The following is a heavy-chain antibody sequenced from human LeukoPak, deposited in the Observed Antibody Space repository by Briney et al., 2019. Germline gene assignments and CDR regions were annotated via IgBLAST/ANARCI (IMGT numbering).Heavy chain of an antibody. V-gene: IGHV4-61*02. CDR1: GGTISSGSYY. J-gene: IGHJ6*03. CDR2: IYTSGST. Sequence: SETLSLTCTVSGGTISSGSYYWSRIRQPAGKGLEWIGRIYTSGSTNYNPSLKSRVTISVDTSKNQFSLKLSSVTAADTAVYYCARARKNYYMDVWAKGPRSPSP. CDR3: ARARKNYYMDV.